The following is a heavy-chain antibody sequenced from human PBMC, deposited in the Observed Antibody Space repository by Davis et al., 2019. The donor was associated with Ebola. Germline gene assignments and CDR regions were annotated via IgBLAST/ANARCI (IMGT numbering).Heavy chain of an antibody. CDR1: GGSISSSSYY. D-gene: IGHD1-26*01. CDR2: IYYSGST. J-gene: IGHJ4*02. V-gene: IGHV4-39*01. CDR3: ARTRNIVGAAPFDY. Sequence: GSLRLSCTVSGGSISSSSYYWGWIRQPPGKGLEWIGSIYYSGSTYYNPSLKSRVTISVDTSKNQFSLKLSSVTAADTAVYYCARTRNIVGAAPFDYWGQGTLVTVSS.